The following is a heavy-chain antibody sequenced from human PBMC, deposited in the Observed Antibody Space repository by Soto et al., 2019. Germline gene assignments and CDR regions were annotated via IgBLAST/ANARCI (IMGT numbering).Heavy chain of an antibody. CDR1: GFTFSDYA. V-gene: IGHV3-30*18. D-gene: IGHD6-19*01. Sequence: VQLVESGGGVVQPGRSLRLSCAASGFTFSDYAMHWVRQAPGKGLEWVAVVSHDGRNTHYADSVKGRFTISRDSSKTTVSLEMTSLRAEDTAVYYCAKGGRQWLVTSDFNYWGQGAQVTVSS. CDR3: AKGGRQWLVTSDFNY. CDR2: VSHDGRNT. J-gene: IGHJ4*02.